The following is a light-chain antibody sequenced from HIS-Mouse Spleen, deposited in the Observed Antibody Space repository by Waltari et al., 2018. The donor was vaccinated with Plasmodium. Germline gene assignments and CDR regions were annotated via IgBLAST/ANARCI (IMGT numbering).Light chain of an antibody. Sequence: EIVLTQSPATLSLSPGERATLSCRASQIVSSYLAWYQQKPGQAPRLLIYAASNRATGIPARFSGSGSGTDFTLTISSLEPEDFAVYYCQQRSNWPLTFGGGTKVEIK. CDR1: QIVSSY. V-gene: IGKV3-11*01. CDR3: QQRSNWPLT. CDR2: AAS. J-gene: IGKJ4*01.